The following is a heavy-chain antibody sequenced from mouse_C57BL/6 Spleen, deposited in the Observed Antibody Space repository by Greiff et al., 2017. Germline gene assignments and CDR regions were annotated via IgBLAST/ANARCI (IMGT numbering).Heavy chain of an antibody. J-gene: IGHJ3*01. Sequence: QVQLQQPGAELVKPGASVKLSCKASGYTFTSYWMHWVKQRPGQGLEWIGMIHPNSGSTNYNEKFKSKATLTVDKSSSTAYMQLSSLTSEDSAVYYCASGYGSSYGFAYWGQGTLVTVSA. D-gene: IGHD1-1*01. CDR1: GYTFTSYW. CDR2: IHPNSGST. V-gene: IGHV1-64*01. CDR3: ASGYGSSYGFAY.